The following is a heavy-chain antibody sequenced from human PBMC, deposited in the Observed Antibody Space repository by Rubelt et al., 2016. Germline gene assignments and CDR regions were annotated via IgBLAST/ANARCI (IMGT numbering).Heavy chain of an antibody. CDR3: ARVVVSGYDIGY. Sequence: QVQVVQSGTEVKKPGASVTVSCKASGYTSTSHGINWVRQAPGQGLEWMGWITTNTGNPTYAQGFTGRFVFSLDTSVSTAYLQLSSLTAEDAAGYYCARVVVSGYDIGYWGQGALVTVSS. J-gene: IGHJ4*02. V-gene: IGHV7-4-1*02. CDR1: GYTSTSHG. D-gene: IGHD5-12*01. CDR2: ITTNTGNP.